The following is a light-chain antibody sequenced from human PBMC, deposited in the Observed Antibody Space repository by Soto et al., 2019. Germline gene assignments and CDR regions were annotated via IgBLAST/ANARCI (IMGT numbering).Light chain of an antibody. CDR2: DAS. J-gene: IGKJ1*01. Sequence: DIQMTQSPPTLPAFVGDTVTITCRASRSVSSWLAWYQQKPGTAPNLLIYDASSLASGVPSRFSGSGSGTKFTLTIRSLQPDDFATYYCQQYISFPKTFGQGTKVDIK. V-gene: IGKV1-5*01. CDR3: QQYISFPKT. CDR1: RSVSSW.